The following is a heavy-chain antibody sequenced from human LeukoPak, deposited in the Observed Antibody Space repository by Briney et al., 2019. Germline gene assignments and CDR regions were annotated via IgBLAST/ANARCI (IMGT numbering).Heavy chain of an antibody. CDR2: INPNSGGT. D-gene: IGHD4-17*01. V-gene: IGHV1-2*04. CDR3: ARGSEASFFIPIMDYGDYQNWFDP. Sequence: ASVKVSCKASGYTFTGYYMHWVRQAPGQGLEWMGWINPNSGGTNYAQKFQGWVTMTRDTSISTAYMELSRLRSDDTAVYYCARGSEASFFIPIMDYGDYQNWFDPWGQGTLVTVSS. CDR1: GYTFTGYY. J-gene: IGHJ5*02.